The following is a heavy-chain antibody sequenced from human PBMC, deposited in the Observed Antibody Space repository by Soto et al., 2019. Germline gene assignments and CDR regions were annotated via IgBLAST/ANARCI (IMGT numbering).Heavy chain of an antibody. J-gene: IGHJ6*02. D-gene: IGHD2-21*02. V-gene: IGHV1-69*05. CDR3: ASRTSGDSLRPPYCYYGMDV. Sequence: QVQLVQSGAEVKKPGSSVKVSCKASGGTFSSYAISWVRQAPGQGLEWMGGIIPIFGTANYAQKFQGRVTITSDESTSTAYMELSSLRSEDTAVYYCASRTSGDSLRPPYCYYGMDVWGQGTTVTVSS. CDR2: IIPIFGTA. CDR1: GGTFSSYA.